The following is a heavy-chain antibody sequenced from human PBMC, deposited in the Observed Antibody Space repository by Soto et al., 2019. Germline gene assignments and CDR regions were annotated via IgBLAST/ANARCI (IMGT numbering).Heavy chain of an antibody. Sequence: SVKVSCKASGGTFSSYAISWVRQAPGQGLEWMGGIIPIFGTANYAQKFQGRVTITADESTSTAYMELGSLRSEDTAVYYCATYYDSSGYLTGAFDIWGQGTMVTVSS. V-gene: IGHV1-69*13. CDR1: GGTFSSYA. J-gene: IGHJ3*02. CDR3: ATYYDSSGYLTGAFDI. CDR2: IIPIFGTA. D-gene: IGHD3-22*01.